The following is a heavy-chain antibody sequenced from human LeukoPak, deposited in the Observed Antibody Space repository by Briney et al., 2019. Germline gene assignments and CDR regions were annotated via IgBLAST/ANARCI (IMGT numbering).Heavy chain of an antibody. Sequence: PGGSLRLSCAASGFIFNDYSMNWVRQAPGKGPEWISYIGIDSGNTKYADSVKGRFTISGDNAKSSLYLQMNSLRVEDTAVYYCARDHNYAFDNWGQGTLVTVSS. J-gene: IGHJ4*02. D-gene: IGHD4-11*01. CDR2: IGIDSGNT. CDR1: GFIFNDYS. CDR3: ARDHNYAFDN. V-gene: IGHV3-48*04.